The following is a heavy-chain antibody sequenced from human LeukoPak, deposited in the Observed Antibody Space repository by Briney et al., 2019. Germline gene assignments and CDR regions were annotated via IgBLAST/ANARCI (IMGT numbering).Heavy chain of an antibody. Sequence: SETLSLTCTVSGGSNSSYYWSWIRQPPGKGLEWIGYIYTSGSTNYNPSLKSRVTISVDTSKNQFSLKLSSVTAADTAVYYCASAMDDAFDIWGQGTMVTVSS. J-gene: IGHJ3*02. CDR2: IYTSGST. CDR1: GGSNSSYY. CDR3: ASAMDDAFDI. V-gene: IGHV4-4*09. D-gene: IGHD2-2*01.